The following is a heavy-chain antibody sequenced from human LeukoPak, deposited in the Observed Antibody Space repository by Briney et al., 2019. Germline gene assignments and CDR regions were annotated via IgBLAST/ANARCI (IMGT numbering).Heavy chain of an antibody. V-gene: IGHV4-34*01. Sequence: SETLSLTCAVYGGSFSGYYWSWIRQPPGKGLEWIGEINHSGSTNYNPSLKSRVTILVDTSKNQFSLKLSSVTAADTAVYYCAASHVDTAIAEYYFDYWGQGTLVTVSS. J-gene: IGHJ4*02. D-gene: IGHD5-18*01. CDR2: INHSGST. CDR1: GGSFSGYY. CDR3: AASHVDTAIAEYYFDY.